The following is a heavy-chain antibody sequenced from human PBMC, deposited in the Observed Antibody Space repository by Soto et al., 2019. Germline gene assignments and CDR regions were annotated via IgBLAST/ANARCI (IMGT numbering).Heavy chain of an antibody. CDR1: GGTFSTYS. Sequence: QVQLVQSGAEVKKPGSSVKVSCKTSGGTFSTYSIVWVRQAPGEGLEWMGGIIPIFGTANYTQKFQNRVTISAIKSTNSAFMDLSSLISADMAMYYCARSSGNNYGAGTNYSVAYWGQVALVTSSS. V-gene: IGHV1-69*06. CDR3: ARSSGNNYGAGTNYSVAY. D-gene: IGHD5-18*01. CDR2: IIPIFGTA. J-gene: IGHJ4*01.